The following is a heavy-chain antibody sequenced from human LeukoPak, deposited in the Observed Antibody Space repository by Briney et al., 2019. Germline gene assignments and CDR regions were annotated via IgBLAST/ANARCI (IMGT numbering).Heavy chain of an antibody. CDR2: IYTSGST. D-gene: IGHD3-22*01. V-gene: IGHV4-4*07. CDR3: ARTPSDSSGYYFNFDY. CDR1: GGSISGYY. J-gene: IGHJ4*02. Sequence: PSETLSLTCTVSGGSISGYYWSWIRQPAEKGLEWIGRIYTSGSTNYNPSLKSRVTISVDKSKNQFSLKLSSVTAADTAVYYCARTPSDSSGYYFNFDYWGQGTLVTVSS.